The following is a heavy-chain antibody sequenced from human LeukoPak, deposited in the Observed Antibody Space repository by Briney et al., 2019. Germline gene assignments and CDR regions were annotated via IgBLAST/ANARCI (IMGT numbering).Heavy chain of an antibody. CDR2: IKEDGTET. J-gene: IGHJ4*02. CDR3: AKEGRSLQTY. D-gene: IGHD5-24*01. V-gene: IGHV3-7*03. CDR1: GFAFNTYA. Sequence: GSLRLSCAASGFAFNTYAMSWVRQAPGKGLEWVANIKEDGTETYYVDSVKGRFTISRDNAKNSLYLQMNSLRVEDTAVYYCAKEGRSLQTYWGQGTLVTVSS.